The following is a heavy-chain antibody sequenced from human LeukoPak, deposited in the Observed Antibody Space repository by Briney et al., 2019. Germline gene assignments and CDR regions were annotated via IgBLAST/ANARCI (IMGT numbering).Heavy chain of an antibody. CDR2: INPSGGST. D-gene: IGHD3-22*01. V-gene: IGHV1-46*01. J-gene: IGHJ2*01. CDR1: GGTFSSYA. Sequence: GASVKVSCKASGGTFSSYAISWVRQAPGQGLEWMGIINPSGGSTSYAQKFQGRVTMTRDTSTSTVYMELSSLRSEDTAVYYCARAPRPAYYYDSSGYRGYWYFDLWGRGTLVTVSS. CDR3: ARAPRPAYYYDSSGYRGYWYFDL.